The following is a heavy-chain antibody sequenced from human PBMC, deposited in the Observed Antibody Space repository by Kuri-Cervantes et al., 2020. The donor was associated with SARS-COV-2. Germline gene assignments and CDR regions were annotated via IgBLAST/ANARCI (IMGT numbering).Heavy chain of an antibody. CDR1: GYSISSGYY. Sequence: GSLRLACTVSGYSISSGYYWGWIRQPPGKGLEWIGSIYHSGSTYYNPSLKSRVTISVDTSKNQFSLKLSSVTAADTAVYYCARVVSRTIFGVVKPDAFDIWGQGTMVTVSS. D-gene: IGHD3-3*01. J-gene: IGHJ3*02. CDR2: IYHSGST. CDR3: ARVVSRTIFGVVKPDAFDI. V-gene: IGHV4-38-2*02.